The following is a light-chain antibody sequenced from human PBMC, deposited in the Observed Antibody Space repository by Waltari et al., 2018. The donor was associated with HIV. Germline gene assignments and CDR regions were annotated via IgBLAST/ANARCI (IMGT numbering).Light chain of an antibody. Sequence: QSALTQPASVSGSPGPSITISCTGPNSDIGTYNYFSWYQQHPGTAPKLIIYEVTNRPSGVSTRFSGSKSGNTASLIISGLQAEDEADYFCSSYASTRSLIFGGGTELTVL. J-gene: IGLJ2*01. CDR1: NSDIGTYNY. V-gene: IGLV2-14*03. CDR2: EVT. CDR3: SSYASTRSLI.